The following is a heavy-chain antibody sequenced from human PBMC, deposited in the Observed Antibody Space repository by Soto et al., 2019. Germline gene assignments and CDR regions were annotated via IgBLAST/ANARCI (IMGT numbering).Heavy chain of an antibody. CDR1: GDSIISSDFY. CDR3: ARHSLALRKNNWFDP. V-gene: IGHV4-39*01. CDR2: IFYLGSS. Sequence: AETLSLTCTVSGDSIISSDFYWGWVRQPPGKGLEWIGSIFYLGSSYYNPSLKSRVTMSVDTSKNQFSLRLRSVTAADTALYFCARHSLALRKNNWFDPWGQGIMVTVSS. D-gene: IGHD3-3*02. J-gene: IGHJ5*02.